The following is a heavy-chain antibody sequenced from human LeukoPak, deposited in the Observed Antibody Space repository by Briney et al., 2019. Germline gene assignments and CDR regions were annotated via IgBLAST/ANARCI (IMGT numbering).Heavy chain of an antibody. V-gene: IGHV1-69*04. CDR2: IIPILGIA. J-gene: IGHJ6*02. Sequence: GASVKVSCKASGYTFTSYGISWVRQAPGQGLEWMGRIIPILGIANYAQKFQGRVTITADKSTSTAYMELSSLRSEDTAVYYCARGDYYDSSGYYGGLQPIYYYGMDVWGQGTTVTVSS. CDR1: GYTFTSYG. CDR3: ARGDYYDSSGYYGGLQPIYYYGMDV. D-gene: IGHD3-22*01.